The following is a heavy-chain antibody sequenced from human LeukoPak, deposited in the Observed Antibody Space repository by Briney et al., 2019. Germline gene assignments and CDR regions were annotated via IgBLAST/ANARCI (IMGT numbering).Heavy chain of an antibody. D-gene: IGHD5-12*01. CDR3: ARVRGYSGYGPGYYYYYYMDV. Sequence: SETLSLTCAVYGGSFSGYYWSWIRQPPGKGLEWIGEINHSGSTNYNPSLKSRVTISVDTSKNQFSLKLSSVTAADTAVYYCARVRGYSGYGPGYYYYYYMDVWGKGTTVTVSS. V-gene: IGHV4-34*01. CDR1: GGSFSGYY. J-gene: IGHJ6*03. CDR2: INHSGST.